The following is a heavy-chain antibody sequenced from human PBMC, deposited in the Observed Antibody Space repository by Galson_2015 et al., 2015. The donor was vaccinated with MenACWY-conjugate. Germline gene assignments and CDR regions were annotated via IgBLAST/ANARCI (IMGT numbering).Heavy chain of an antibody. CDR2: VSDGGGNT. CDR3: AKDLGIAAAGTVY. CDR1: GFAFSSLA. J-gene: IGHJ4*02. Sequence: SLRLSCAASGFAFSSLAMSRVRQAPGKGLEWVSSVSDGGGNTYYADSVKGRFTISRDNSKNTLYLQMNSLRAEDTALYYCAKDLGIAAAGTVYWGQGTLVTVS. V-gene: IGHV3-23*01. D-gene: IGHD6-13*01.